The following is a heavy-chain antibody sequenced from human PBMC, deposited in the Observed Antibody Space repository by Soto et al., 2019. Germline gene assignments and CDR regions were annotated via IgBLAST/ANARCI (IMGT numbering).Heavy chain of an antibody. CDR2: TYSGGLT. CDR3: GKDLHHSSGYFFTVRLNAMDV. Sequence: AGGSLRLSCAASGFIVSDNYVNWVRQAPGRGLEWVSVTYSGGLTYYADSVKGRFTISRDTSKNTLFLQINSLRAEDTAVYYCGKDLHHSSGYFFTVRLNAMDVWGQGTTVTVSS. D-gene: IGHD3-22*01. V-gene: IGHV3-66*02. CDR1: GFIVSDNY. J-gene: IGHJ6*01.